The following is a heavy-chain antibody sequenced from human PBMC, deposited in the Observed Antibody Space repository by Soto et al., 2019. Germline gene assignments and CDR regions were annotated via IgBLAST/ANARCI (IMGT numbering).Heavy chain of an antibody. Sequence: GSLRLSCAASGFTFSNAWINWVRQAPGKGLEWIGEINHSGSTNYNPSLKSRVTISVDTSKNQFSLKLRSVTAPDTAVYYCARGAPYSSSSPFDYWGQGTLVTVSS. V-gene: IGHV4-34*01. CDR3: ARGAPYSSSSPFDY. J-gene: IGHJ4*02. CDR1: GFTFSNAW. CDR2: INHSGST. D-gene: IGHD6-6*01.